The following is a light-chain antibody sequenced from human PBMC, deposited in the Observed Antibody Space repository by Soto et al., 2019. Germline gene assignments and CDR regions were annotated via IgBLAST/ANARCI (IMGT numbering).Light chain of an antibody. V-gene: IGKV3-20*01. CDR3: QQYDTSSLT. CDR1: QSISASY. CDR2: GAS. J-gene: IGKJ4*01. Sequence: EIVLTQSPGTLSLSPGEGATLSCRASQSISASYLAWYQQKPGQAPRLLIYGASSRATGIPDRFSGSGSGTDFTLTISRLDPEDFAVYYCQQYDTSSLTFGGGTKVDIK.